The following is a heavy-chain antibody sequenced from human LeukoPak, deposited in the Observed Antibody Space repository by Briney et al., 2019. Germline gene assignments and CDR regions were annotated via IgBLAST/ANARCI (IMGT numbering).Heavy chain of an antibody. V-gene: IGHV3-21*01. CDR3: ARQNDGIAAAVVVSLFDP. Sequence: GGSLRLSXAASAFTFSSYSMNWVRQAPGKGRERVSSISSSSSYKYYEDSVKGRFTISRENAKNSLYLQMNSLRAEDTAVYYCARQNDGIAAAVVVSLFDPWGQGTLVTVSS. CDR1: AFTFSSYS. CDR2: ISSSSSYK. J-gene: IGHJ5*02. D-gene: IGHD6-13*01.